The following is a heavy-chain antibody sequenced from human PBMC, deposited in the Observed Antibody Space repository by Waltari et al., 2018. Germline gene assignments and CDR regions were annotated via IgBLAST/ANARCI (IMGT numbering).Heavy chain of an antibody. CDR2: INHRGST. CDR3: ARGVIDYYYYYYMDV. D-gene: IGHD3-16*02. J-gene: IGHJ6*03. V-gene: IGHV4-34*01. CDR1: GWSFSGYY. Sequence: QVQLQQWGAGLLKPSETLSLPCAVYGWSFSGYYWNWIRQPPGKGLEWIGEINHRGSTNYNPALKSRVTISVDTSKNQFSLKLSSVTAADTAVYYCARGVIDYYYYYYMDVWGKGTTVTVSS.